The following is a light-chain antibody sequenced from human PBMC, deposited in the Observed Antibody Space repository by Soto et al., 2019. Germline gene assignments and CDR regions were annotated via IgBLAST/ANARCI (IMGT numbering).Light chain of an antibody. CDR3: AAWDDSLHGVA. CDR2: KNN. Sequence: QSVLTQPPSASGTPGQSVTLSCSGSTSNIGSNAVNWYQQVPGTAPKLLIYKNNQRPSGVPDRFSGSKFGTSASLAISGLQSEDEADYHCAAWDDSLHGVAFGGGTKLTVL. J-gene: IGLJ3*02. CDR1: TSNIGSNA. V-gene: IGLV1-44*01.